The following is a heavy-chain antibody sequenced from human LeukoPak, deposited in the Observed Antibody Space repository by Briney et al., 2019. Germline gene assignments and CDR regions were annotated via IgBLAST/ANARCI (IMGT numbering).Heavy chain of an antibody. CDR3: ARVTPDYSRWFDP. CDR1: GGTLSSYG. V-gene: IGHV1-69*01. Sequence: PVKVCCKASGGTLSSYGITWVRQSPGQGLEWMGGVIPILATSNYAEKFQGRVTITADESTSTAYMELSSLRSEDTAVYYCARVTPDYSRWFDPWGQGSLATVSS. D-gene: IGHD2-15*01. J-gene: IGHJ5*02. CDR2: VIPILATS.